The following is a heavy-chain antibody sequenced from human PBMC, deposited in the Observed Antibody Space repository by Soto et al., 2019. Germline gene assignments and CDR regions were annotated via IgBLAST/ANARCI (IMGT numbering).Heavy chain of an antibody. CDR3: ARHEDLGGSWALLTAAADAFDI. CDR1: GVSISSGGYY. CDR2: IYYSGST. V-gene: IGHV4-61*08. J-gene: IGHJ3*02. Sequence: SETLSLTCTVSGVSISSGGYYWSWIRQPPGKGLEWIGYIYYSGSTNYNPSLKSRVTISVDTSKNQFSLKLSSVTAADTAVYYCARHEDLGGSWALLTAAADAFDIWGQGTMVTVSS. D-gene: IGHD2-15*01.